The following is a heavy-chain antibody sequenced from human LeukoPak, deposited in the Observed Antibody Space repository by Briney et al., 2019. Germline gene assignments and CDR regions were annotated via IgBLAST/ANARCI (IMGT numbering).Heavy chain of an antibody. J-gene: IGHJ4*02. CDR1: GGSISSGSYY. Sequence: SETLSLTCTVSGGSISSGSYYWSWIRQPAGKGLEWIGRIYTSGSTNYNPSLKSRVTISLDTSKSQVSLRLSSVTAADTAVYYCAKDGAPYSSGWYSWGQGTLVTVSS. V-gene: IGHV4-61*02. CDR2: IYTSGST. D-gene: IGHD6-19*01. CDR3: AKDGAPYSSGWYS.